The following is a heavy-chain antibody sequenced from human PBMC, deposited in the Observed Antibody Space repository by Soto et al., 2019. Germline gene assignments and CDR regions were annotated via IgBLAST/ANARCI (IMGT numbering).Heavy chain of an antibody. CDR3: ARDGVFRAPPGIAARPFRDFDI. CDR1: GFTLSSYE. V-gene: IGHV3-48*03. CDR2: ISSSGSTI. D-gene: IGHD6-6*01. J-gene: IGHJ3*02. Sequence: PGGSLRLSCAASGFTLSSYEMNWVRQAPGKGLEWVSYISSSGSTIYYADSVKGRFTISRDNAKNSLYLQMNSLRAEDTAVYYCARDGVFRAPPGIAARPFRDFDIWGQGTMVTVSS.